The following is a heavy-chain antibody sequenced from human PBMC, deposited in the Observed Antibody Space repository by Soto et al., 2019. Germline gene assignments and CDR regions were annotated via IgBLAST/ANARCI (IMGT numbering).Heavy chain of an antibody. CDR1: GYSFTSYW. J-gene: IGHJ6*02. CDR2: IYPGDSDT. CDR3: ARHGGVGATWYYYGMDV. D-gene: IGHD1-26*01. V-gene: IGHV5-51*01. Sequence: PGESLKISCKGSGYSFTSYWIGWVRQMPGKGLEWMGIIYPGDSDTRYSPSFQGQVTISADKSISTAYLQWSSLKALDTAMYYCARHGGVGATWYYYGMDVWGQGPTVTVSS.